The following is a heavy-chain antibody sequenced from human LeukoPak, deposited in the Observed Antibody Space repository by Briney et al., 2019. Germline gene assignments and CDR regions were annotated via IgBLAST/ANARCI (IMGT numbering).Heavy chain of an antibody. CDR1: GYTFISYE. J-gene: IGHJ4*02. V-gene: IGHV1-8*01. Sequence: ASVTVSCKASGYTFISYEINWERQATGQGLAWMGWMNPDNGDTAYAQKFQGRITMTRSTSISTAYLELSGLRSEDTAVYYCARGLGTYDSSELTWPMISFWGQGTLVTVSS. D-gene: IGHD3-22*01. CDR2: MNPDNGDT. CDR3: ARGLGTYDSSELTWPMISF.